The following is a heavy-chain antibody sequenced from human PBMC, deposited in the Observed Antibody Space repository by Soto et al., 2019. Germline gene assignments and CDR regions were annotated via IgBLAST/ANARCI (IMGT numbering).Heavy chain of an antibody. J-gene: IGHJ3*02. D-gene: IGHD6-13*01. V-gene: IGHV1-18*01. Sequence: QIQLVQSGVELKKPGASVKVSCKASGYTFTNYGISWVRQAPGQGLEWMGWISAYNGNTNYAQRLQGRVSMTTDTSTSTAYMELRSLRSDDTAVYYCARDQRAVVFAGMDAFDIWGQGTMVTVSS. CDR3: ARDQRAVVFAGMDAFDI. CDR1: GYTFTNYG. CDR2: ISAYNGNT.